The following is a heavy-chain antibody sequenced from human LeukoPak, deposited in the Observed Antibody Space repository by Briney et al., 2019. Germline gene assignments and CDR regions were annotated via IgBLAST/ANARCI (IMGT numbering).Heavy chain of an antibody. J-gene: IGHJ3*02. Sequence: SETLSLTCSDSGGSLSSGSYYWSWIRQPAGKGLEWIGRIYLSGSTNYNPSLKSRVTISLDTSKNQFSLKLSSVTAADTAVYYCARVLSPNWGGNDAFDIWGPGTMVTVSS. CDR2: IYLSGST. D-gene: IGHD7-27*01. CDR1: GGSLSSGSYY. V-gene: IGHV4-61*02. CDR3: ARVLSPNWGGNDAFDI.